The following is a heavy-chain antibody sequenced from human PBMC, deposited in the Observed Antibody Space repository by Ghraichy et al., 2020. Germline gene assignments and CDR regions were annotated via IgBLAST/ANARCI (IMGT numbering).Heavy chain of an antibody. D-gene: IGHD6-25*01. CDR1: GYTFSDYY. Sequence: ASVKVSCTTSGYTFSDYYMHWVRQAPGQGLEWMGRINPKSGGTNYAQKFQGRVTLTSDTSMTKAYMELSRLKSDDTAVYYCARISSGCSHRVSLFDYWGQGALFTVSS. V-gene: IGHV1-2*06. CDR2: INPKSGGT. J-gene: IGHJ4*02. CDR3: ARISSGCSHRVSLFDY.